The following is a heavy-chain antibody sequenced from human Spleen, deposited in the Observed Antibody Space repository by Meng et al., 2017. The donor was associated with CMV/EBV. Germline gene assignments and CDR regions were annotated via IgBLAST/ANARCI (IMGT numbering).Heavy chain of an antibody. CDR3: ARDKSMTTVTPGGY. V-gene: IGHV3-11*01. J-gene: IGHJ4*02. Sequence: GESLKISCAASGFTFSDYYMSWIRQAPGKGLEWVSYNSSSGSTIYYADSVKGRFTISRDNARKSLYLQMNSLRAEDTAVYYCARDKSMTTVTPGGYWGQGTLVTVSS. D-gene: IGHD4-11*01. CDR1: GFTFSDYY. CDR2: NSSSGSTI.